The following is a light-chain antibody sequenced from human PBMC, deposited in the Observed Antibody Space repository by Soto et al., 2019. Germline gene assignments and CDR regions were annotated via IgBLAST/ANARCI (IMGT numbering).Light chain of an antibody. CDR3: SSYTSSSPPYV. CDR1: SSDVGGYNY. CDR2: EVS. J-gene: IGLJ1*01. V-gene: IGLV2-14*01. Sequence: QSVLTQPASVSGSPGQSSTISCTGTSSDVGGYNYVSWYQQHPGKAPKLMIYEVSNRPSGVSNRFSGSKSGNTASLTISGLQAEDEADYYCSSYTSSSPPYVFGTGTKLTVL.